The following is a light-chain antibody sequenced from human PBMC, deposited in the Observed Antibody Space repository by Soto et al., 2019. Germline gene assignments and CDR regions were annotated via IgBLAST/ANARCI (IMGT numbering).Light chain of an antibody. J-gene: IGKJ1*01. Sequence: DIQMTQSPSTLSASVGDRVTITCRASQTISSWLAWYQQKPGKAPKLLIYKASTLKSGVPSRFSGSGSGTEFTLTISTLQSEDFAVYYCQEYLQWPPGMFGQGTKVDIK. CDR1: QTISSW. CDR3: QEYLQWPPGM. V-gene: IGKV1-5*03. CDR2: KAS.